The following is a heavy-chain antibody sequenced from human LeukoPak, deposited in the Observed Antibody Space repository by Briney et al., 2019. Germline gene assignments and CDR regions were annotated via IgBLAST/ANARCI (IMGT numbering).Heavy chain of an antibody. CDR2: IYSGGST. J-gene: IGHJ4*02. V-gene: IGHV3-53*01. CDR1: GFTVSRNY. CDR3: ARGAGEVNVWGSFRLGGFDY. Sequence: PGGSLRLSCAASGFTVSRNYMTWVSQAPGKGLKWVSVIYSGGSTYYADSVKGRFTISRDNSKNTLYLQMNSLRAEDTAVYYCARGAGEVNVWGSFRLGGFDYWGQGTLVTVSS. D-gene: IGHD3-16*02.